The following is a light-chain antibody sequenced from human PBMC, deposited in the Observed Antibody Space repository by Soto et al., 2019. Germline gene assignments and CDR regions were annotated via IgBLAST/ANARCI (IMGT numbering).Light chain of an antibody. V-gene: IGKV3-15*01. CDR1: QSVSSY. CDR2: RIS. Sequence: EIVMTQSPATLSVSPGERATLSCRASQSVSSYLAWYQQKPDQAPRLLIYRISTRATDIPARFSGSGSGTEFTLTISSLRSEDFAVYYCQQYNNSPLTFGGGTKVDIK. J-gene: IGKJ4*01. CDR3: QQYNNSPLT.